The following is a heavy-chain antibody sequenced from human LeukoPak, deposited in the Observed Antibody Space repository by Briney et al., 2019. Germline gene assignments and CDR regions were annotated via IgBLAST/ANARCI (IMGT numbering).Heavy chain of an antibody. CDR3: ARGSPYYDFDI. J-gene: IGHJ3*02. D-gene: IGHD3-22*01. CDR2: IYSGGST. Sequence: GGSLRLSCAASGFTVSSNYMSWVRQAPGKGLEWVSVIYSGGSTYYADSVKGRFTISRDNSKNTLYLQMNSLRAEDTAVYYCARGSPYYDFDIWGQGTMVTVSS. CDR1: GFTVSSNY. V-gene: IGHV3-53*05.